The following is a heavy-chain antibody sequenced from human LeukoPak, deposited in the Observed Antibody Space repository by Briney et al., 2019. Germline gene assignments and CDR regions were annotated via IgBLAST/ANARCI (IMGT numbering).Heavy chain of an antibody. D-gene: IGHD6-6*01. J-gene: IGHJ3*02. CDR3: LGAAQDAFDI. Sequence: PGGSLRLSCAASGFTFSDHYMDWVRQAPGKGLEWVGRTKNKANSYTTEYAASVKGRFTISRDDSKNSLYLQMNSLKTEDTAVYYCLGAAQDAFDIWGQGTMVTVSS. CDR2: TKNKANSYTT. V-gene: IGHV3-72*01. CDR1: GFTFSDHY.